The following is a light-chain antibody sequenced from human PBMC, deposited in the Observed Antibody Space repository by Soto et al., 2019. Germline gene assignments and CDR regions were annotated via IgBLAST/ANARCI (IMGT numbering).Light chain of an antibody. CDR2: DAS. Sequence: EIVMTKSPSTLSESPGERATLSCRASQSVSSNLAWYQQKPGQAPRLLINDASNRATGIPARFSGSGSGTDFTLTISRLEPEDFAVYYCQQYGSSGTVGQGGKV. V-gene: IGKV3-20*01. CDR3: QQYGSSGT. CDR1: QSVSSN. J-gene: IGKJ1*01.